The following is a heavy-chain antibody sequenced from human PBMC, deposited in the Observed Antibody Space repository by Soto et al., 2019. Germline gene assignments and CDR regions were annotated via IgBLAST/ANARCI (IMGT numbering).Heavy chain of an antibody. D-gene: IGHD2-21*02. CDR3: ARAWVVVTAPDY. CDR1: GYTFTSYA. Sequence: GASVKVSCKASGYTFTSYAMHWVRQAPGQRLEWMGRINAGNGNTKYSQKFQGRVTITRDTSASTAYMELSSLRSEDTAVYYCARAWVVVTAPDYWGQGTLVTVSS. CDR2: INAGNGNT. V-gene: IGHV1-3*01. J-gene: IGHJ4*02.